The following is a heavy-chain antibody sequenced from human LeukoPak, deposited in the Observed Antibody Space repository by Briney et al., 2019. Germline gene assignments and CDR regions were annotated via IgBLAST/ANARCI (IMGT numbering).Heavy chain of an antibody. CDR1: GGTFSSYA. J-gene: IGHJ6*02. Sequence: ASVKVSCKASGGTFSSYAISWVRQAPGQGLEWMGRIIPILGIANYAQKFQGRVTITADKSTSTAYMELSSLRSEDTAVYYCAGGVVVVVAATPDYYGMDVWGQGTTVTVS. V-gene: IGHV1-69*04. D-gene: IGHD2-15*01. CDR3: AGGVVVVVAATPDYYGMDV. CDR2: IIPILGIA.